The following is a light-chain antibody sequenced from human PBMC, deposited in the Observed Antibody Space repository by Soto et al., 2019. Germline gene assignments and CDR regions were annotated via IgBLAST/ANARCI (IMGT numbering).Light chain of an antibody. CDR2: EAS. Sequence: EIVLTQSPGTLSLSPGERATLTCRASQSVGGNYLAWYQHKPGQAPRFLIYEASRRASGIPDRFSGSGSGTDFTLTISRLEPEDFAVNYCQYYANPPRTFGQGTKLEI. CDR1: QSVGGNY. J-gene: IGKJ2*01. CDR3: QYYANPPRT. V-gene: IGKV3-20*01.